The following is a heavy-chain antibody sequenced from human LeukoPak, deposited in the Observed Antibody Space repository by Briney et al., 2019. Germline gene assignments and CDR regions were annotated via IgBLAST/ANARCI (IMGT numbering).Heavy chain of an antibody. CDR3: ARGVRVNDFWSGITNWFDP. V-gene: IGHV1-8*01. CDR2: MNPNSGNT. CDR1: GYTFTSYD. J-gene: IGHJ5*02. D-gene: IGHD3-3*01. Sequence: ASVKVSCKASGYTFTSYDINWVRQATGQGLEWMGWMNPNSGNTGYAQKFQGRVTMTRNTSISTAYMELSSLRSEDTAVYYCARGVRVNDFWSGITNWFDPWGQGTLVTVSS.